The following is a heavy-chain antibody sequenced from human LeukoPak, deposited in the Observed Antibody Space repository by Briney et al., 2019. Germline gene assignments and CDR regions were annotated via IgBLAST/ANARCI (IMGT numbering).Heavy chain of an antibody. CDR2: IRYDGSNK. V-gene: IGHV3-30*02. CDR3: AKDPSSTSNYFDY. D-gene: IGHD2-2*01. CDR1: GFTFSSYG. J-gene: IGHJ4*02. Sequence: GGSLRLSCAASGFTFSSYGMHWVRQAPGKGLEWVAFIRYDGSNKYYADSVKGRFTISRDNSKNTLYLQMNSLRAEDTAVYYCAKDPSSTSNYFDYWGQGTLVTVSS.